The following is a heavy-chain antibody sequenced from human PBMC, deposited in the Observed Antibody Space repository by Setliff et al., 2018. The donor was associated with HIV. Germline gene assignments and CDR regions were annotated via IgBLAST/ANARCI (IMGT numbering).Heavy chain of an antibody. Sequence: GASVKVSCKASGYTFTSYYLHWVRQAPGQGLEWMGMINPSGGSASYAQKFQGRVTMSRDTSTSTVYMELSSLRSEDTAVHYCARDYFDSSAYHYGFGAFDIWGQGTMGTVS. CDR2: INPSGGSA. D-gene: IGHD3-22*01. CDR3: ARDYFDSSAYHYGFGAFDI. CDR1: GYTFTSYY. J-gene: IGHJ3*02. V-gene: IGHV1-46*01.